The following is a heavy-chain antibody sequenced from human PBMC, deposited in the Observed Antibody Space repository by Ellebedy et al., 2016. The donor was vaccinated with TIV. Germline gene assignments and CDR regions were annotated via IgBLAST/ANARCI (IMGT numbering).Heavy chain of an antibody. Sequence: GGSLRLSXVASGFTFSSYNMNWVRQAPGKGLEWLSYISSTADTIYYANSVKGRFTISRDNAKNSLYLQMRSLRGEDTAVYYCARGLKQLVLGAYFYYGMDVWGQGTTVTVSS. CDR3: ARGLKQLVLGAYFYYGMDV. J-gene: IGHJ6*02. CDR1: GFTFSSYN. V-gene: IGHV3-48*01. D-gene: IGHD6-13*01. CDR2: ISSTADTI.